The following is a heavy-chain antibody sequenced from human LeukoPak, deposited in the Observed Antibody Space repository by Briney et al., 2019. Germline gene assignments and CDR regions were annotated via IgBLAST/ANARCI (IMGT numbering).Heavy chain of an antibody. CDR3: ARGATISETGYFDF. D-gene: IGHD5-24*01. Sequence: SETLSLACAVYGGSFSRYYWSWIRQSPGKGLEWIAEIDHRGDTNYNPSVKSRVTISVDTSKNQFSLKVRSLSAADTAVYYCARGATISETGYFDFWGQGTLVTVSS. CDR1: GGSFSRYY. J-gene: IGHJ4*03. CDR2: IDHRGDT. V-gene: IGHV4-34*01.